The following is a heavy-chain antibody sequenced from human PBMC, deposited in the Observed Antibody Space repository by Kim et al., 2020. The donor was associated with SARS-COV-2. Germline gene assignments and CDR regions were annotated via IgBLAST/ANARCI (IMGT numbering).Heavy chain of an antibody. CDR2: INPSGGST. CDR3: ARETVAVAGYYYYYGMDV. D-gene: IGHD6-19*01. J-gene: IGHJ6*02. V-gene: IGHV1-46*01. Sequence: ASVKVSCKASGYTFTSYYMHWVRQAPGQGLEWMGIINPSGGSTSYAQKFQGRVTMTRDTSTSTVYMELSSLRSEDTAVYYCARETVAVAGYYYYYGMDVWGQGTTVTVSS. CDR1: GYTFTSYY.